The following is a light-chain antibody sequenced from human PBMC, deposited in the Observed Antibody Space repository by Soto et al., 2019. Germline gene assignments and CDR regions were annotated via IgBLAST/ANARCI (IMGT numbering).Light chain of an antibody. Sequence: EIVLTQSPATLSLSPGERATLSCRASQSVSSYLAWYQQKPGQAPRLLIYDASSRATDIPARFSGSGSGTDFTLTISSLEPEDFAVYYCQQRSNWPVTFGQGTRVEIK. CDR2: DAS. J-gene: IGKJ1*01. CDR3: QQRSNWPVT. V-gene: IGKV3-11*01. CDR1: QSVSSY.